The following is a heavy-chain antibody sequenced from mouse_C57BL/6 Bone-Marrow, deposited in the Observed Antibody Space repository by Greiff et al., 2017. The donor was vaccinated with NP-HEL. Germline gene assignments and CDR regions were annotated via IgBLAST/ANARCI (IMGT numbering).Heavy chain of an antibody. D-gene: IGHD2-1*01. J-gene: IGHJ4*01. CDR2: ISGGGGNT. CDR1: GFTFSSYT. V-gene: IGHV5-9*01. CDR3: ANYYGNLY. Sequence: EVQLQESGGGLVKPGGSLKLSCAASGFTFSSYTMSWVRQTPEKRLEWVATISGGGGNTYYPDSVKGRFTISRDNAKNTLYLQMSSLRSEDTALYYCANYYGNLYWGQGTSVTVSS.